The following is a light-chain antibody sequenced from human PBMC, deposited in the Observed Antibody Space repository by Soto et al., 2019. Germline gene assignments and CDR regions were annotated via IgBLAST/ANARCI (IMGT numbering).Light chain of an antibody. CDR1: SSDVGGYNY. V-gene: IGLV2-14*01. Sequence: QPVLTQPASVSGSPGQSITISCTGTSSDVGGYNYVSWYQQHPGKAPKLMIYEVSNRPSAVSNRFSGSKSGNTASLTISGLQAEDEADYYCTSYTSSSTQVFGGGTKLTVL. CDR3: TSYTSSSTQV. J-gene: IGLJ3*02. CDR2: EVS.